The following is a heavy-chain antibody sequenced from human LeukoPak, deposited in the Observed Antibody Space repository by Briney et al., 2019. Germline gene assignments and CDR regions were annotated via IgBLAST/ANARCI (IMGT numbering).Heavy chain of an antibody. Sequence: GGSLRLSCAASEFTFSSHSMNWVRQAPGKGLEWVSYISSSSSTIYYADSVKGRFTISRDNAKNSLYLQMNSLRAEDTALYFCVRSPSSVWTGDFGDCWGQGTLVIASS. CDR2: ISSSSSTI. D-gene: IGHD6-19*01. CDR3: VRSPSSVWTGDFGDC. V-gene: IGHV3-48*01. J-gene: IGHJ4*02. CDR1: EFTFSSHS.